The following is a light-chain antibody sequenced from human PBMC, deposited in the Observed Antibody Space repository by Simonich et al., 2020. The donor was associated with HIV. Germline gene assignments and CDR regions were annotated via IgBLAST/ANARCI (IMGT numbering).Light chain of an antibody. CDR2: LGS. Sequence: DIVMTQSPLSLPVTTGEPASISCRSSQSLLHSNGYKYLDWYLQKPGQSPQLLIYLGSNRASGVPDRFSGSGSGTDFTLKISRVEAEDVGVYYCMQALQTPYTFGQGTKLEIQ. CDR3: MQALQTPYT. J-gene: IGKJ2*01. CDR1: QSLLHSNGYKY. V-gene: IGKV2-28*01.